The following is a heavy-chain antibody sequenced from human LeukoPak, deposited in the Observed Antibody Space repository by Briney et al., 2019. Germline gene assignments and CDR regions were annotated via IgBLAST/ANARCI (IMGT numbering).Heavy chain of an antibody. V-gene: IGHV1-69*04. D-gene: IGHD3-22*01. Sequence: GASVKVSCRASGGTFSSYAISWVRQAPGQGLEWMGRIIPILGIANYAQKFQGRVTITADKSTSTAYMELSSLRSEDTAVYYCAREDREGDSSGYLGLDYWGQGTLVTVSS. CDR3: AREDREGDSSGYLGLDY. CDR1: GGTFSSYA. J-gene: IGHJ4*02. CDR2: IIPILGIA.